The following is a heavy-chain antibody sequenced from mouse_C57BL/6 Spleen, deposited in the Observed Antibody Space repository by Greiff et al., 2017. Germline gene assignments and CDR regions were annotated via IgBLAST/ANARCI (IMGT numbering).Heavy chain of an antibody. J-gene: IGHJ4*01. Sequence: QVQLQQSGPELVKPGASVKISCKASVYAFSSSWMNWVKQRPGKGLEWIGRIYPGDGDTNYNGKFKGKATLTADKSSSTAYMQLSSLTSEDSAVYFCARGGYDYDGPSYYAMDYWGQGTSVTVSS. CDR2: IYPGDGDT. V-gene: IGHV1-82*01. CDR3: ARGGYDYDGPSYYAMDY. D-gene: IGHD2-4*01. CDR1: VYAFSSSW.